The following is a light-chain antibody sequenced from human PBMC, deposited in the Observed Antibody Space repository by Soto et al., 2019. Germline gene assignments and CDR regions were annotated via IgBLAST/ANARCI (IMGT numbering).Light chain of an antibody. CDR3: QQYSSWPLT. V-gene: IGKV3-15*01. CDR2: GAS. J-gene: IGKJ4*01. Sequence: EIVMTQSPATLSVSPGERATLSCRASQSVSSSQLAWYQQKPGQSPGLLIYGASTRATGIPARFSGSGSGTEFTLTISSLQSEDFAVYYCQQYSSWPLTFGGGTKVEIK. CDR1: QSVSSSQ.